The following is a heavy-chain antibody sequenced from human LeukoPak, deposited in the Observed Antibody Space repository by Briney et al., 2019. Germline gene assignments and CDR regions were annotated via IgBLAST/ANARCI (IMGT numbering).Heavy chain of an antibody. CDR1: VYTFTGYY. D-gene: IGHD2-8*01. CDR2: INPNSGGT. J-gene: IGHJ3*02. V-gene: IGHV1-2*02. Sequence: ASVKVSCKASVYTFTGYYMHWVRQAPGQGLEWMGWINPNSGGTNYAQKFQGRVTMTRGTSISTAYMELSRLRSDDTAVYYCAKCALNGDPYGAFDMWGQGTMVTVSS. CDR3: AKCALNGDPYGAFDM.